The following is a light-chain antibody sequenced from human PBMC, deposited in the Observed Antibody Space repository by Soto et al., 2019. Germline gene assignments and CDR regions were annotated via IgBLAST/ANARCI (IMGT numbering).Light chain of an antibody. CDR3: QQYHSYWT. J-gene: IGKJ1*01. CDR1: QGISNF. CDR2: AVS. Sequence: DIHLTQSPSFLSASVGDRVTITCRASQGISNFLNWYQQMPGKAPKLLIYAVSNLESGVPSRFSGSGSGTEFTLTISSLQTDDFSTYYCQQYHSYWTFGQGTTVDIK. V-gene: IGKV1-9*01.